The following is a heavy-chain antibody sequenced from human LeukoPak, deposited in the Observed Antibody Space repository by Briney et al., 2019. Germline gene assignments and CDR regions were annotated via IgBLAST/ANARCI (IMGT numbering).Heavy chain of an antibody. Sequence: PSETLSLTCTVAAGSISNYHWSWIRQPPGKGLEWIGCIFYGGSTYYNPSLKSRVTISVDTSKNQFSLRLSSVTAADTAVYCCARTNAFDIWGQGTMVTVSS. J-gene: IGHJ3*02. CDR1: AGSISNYH. CDR2: IFYGGST. V-gene: IGHV4-59*08. CDR3: ARTNAFDI.